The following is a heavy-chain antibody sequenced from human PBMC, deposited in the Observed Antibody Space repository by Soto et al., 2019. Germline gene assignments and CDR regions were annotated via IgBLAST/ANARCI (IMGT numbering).Heavy chain of an antibody. CDR1: GYTFTSYG. CDR3: ARDQVVVVPAAMVTDY. Sequence: QVPLVQSGAEVKKPGASVKVSCKASGYTFTSYGISWVRQAPGQGLEWMGWISAYNGNTNYAQKLQGRVTMTTDTSTSTAYMELRSLRSDDTPVYYYARDQVVVVPAAMVTDYWGQGTLVTVSS. V-gene: IGHV1-18*01. CDR2: ISAYNGNT. J-gene: IGHJ4*02. D-gene: IGHD2-2*01.